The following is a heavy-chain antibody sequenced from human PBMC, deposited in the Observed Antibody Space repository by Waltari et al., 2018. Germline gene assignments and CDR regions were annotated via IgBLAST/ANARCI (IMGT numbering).Heavy chain of an antibody. Sequence: EVQLVESGGGLVRPGGYLRLSCAASDFPFGYYTMHLVRHAPGKGPECISFITSDGTHTTYADSVRGRFTISRDNAKNSLFLQINSLRADDTAVYYCARDRRPTLILGSGAFDIWGQGIKVNVSS. CDR2: ITSDGTHT. CDR1: DFPFGYYT. D-gene: IGHD3-22*01. CDR3: ARDRRPTLILGSGAFDI. J-gene: IGHJ3*02. V-gene: IGHV3-21*01.